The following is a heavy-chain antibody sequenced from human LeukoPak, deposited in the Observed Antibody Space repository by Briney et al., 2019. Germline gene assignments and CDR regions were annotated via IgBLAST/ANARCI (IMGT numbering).Heavy chain of an antibody. J-gene: IGHJ4*02. Sequence: GGSLRLSCEASGFTFSSYWMHWVRQAPGKGLVCVSRINSDGSSTSYADSVKGRITISRHNANNTLSLQMNSLRDGDTAVYFCAREASSGTAMVDYWGQGTLVTVSS. V-gene: IGHV3-74*01. CDR2: INSDGSST. CDR3: AREASSGTAMVDY. CDR1: GFTFSSYW. D-gene: IGHD5-18*01.